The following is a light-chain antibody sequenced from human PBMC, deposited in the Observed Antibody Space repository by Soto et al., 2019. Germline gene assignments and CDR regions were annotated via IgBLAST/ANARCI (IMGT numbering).Light chain of an antibody. J-gene: IGLJ3*02. Sequence: QSVLTQPPSASGTPGQRVTVSCSGNNSNIGGNYMNWYQQVPGTAPKLLIHRNNQRPSGVPDRFSGSKSGTSASLAISGLRSEDEADYYCAAWDDSLSVLVFGGGTKLTVL. V-gene: IGLV1-47*01. CDR1: NSNIGGNY. CDR3: AAWDDSLSVLV. CDR2: RNN.